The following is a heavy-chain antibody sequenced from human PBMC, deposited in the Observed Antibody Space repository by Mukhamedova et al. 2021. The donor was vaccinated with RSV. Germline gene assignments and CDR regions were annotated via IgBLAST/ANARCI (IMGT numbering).Heavy chain of an antibody. Sequence: GLEWVASTSSNSRNIYYADSVKGRFSISRDNANNSLYLQMNSLSAEDTAIYYCARLGAYYDFWCGAFDIWGQGTLVTVSS. CDR2: TSSNSRNI. J-gene: IGHJ4*02. CDR3: ARLGAYYDFWCGAFDI. D-gene: IGHD3-3*01. V-gene: IGHV3-21*01.